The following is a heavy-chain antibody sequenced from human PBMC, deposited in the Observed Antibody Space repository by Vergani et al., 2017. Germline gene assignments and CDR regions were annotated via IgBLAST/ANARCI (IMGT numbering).Heavy chain of an antibody. Sequence: EVPRVQSGAEVKKPGESLNISCQISGYSFTNYWIGWVRQMPGKGLEWMGIIHPAYSDTRYSPSFQGQVTISVDKSISTAYLQRSSLRASDSAMYYCARLYGRDSSGSKYFDYWGQGTLVTVSS. J-gene: IGHJ4*02. CDR3: ARLYGRDSSGSKYFDY. V-gene: IGHV5-51*01. D-gene: IGHD3-22*01. CDR2: IHPAYSDT. CDR1: GYSFTNYW.